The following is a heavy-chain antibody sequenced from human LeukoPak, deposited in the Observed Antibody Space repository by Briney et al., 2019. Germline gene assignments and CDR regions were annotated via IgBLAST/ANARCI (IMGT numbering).Heavy chain of an antibody. V-gene: IGHV4-4*02. D-gene: IGHD4-23*01. CDR1: GGSISSSNW. Sequence: PSETLSLTCAVSGGSISSSNWWSWVRQPPGKGLEWIGEIYHSGSTNYDPSLKSRVTISVDKSKNQFSLKLSSVTAADTAVYYCARDPDGGNSLPSPDYWGQGTLVTVSS. J-gene: IGHJ4*02. CDR2: IYHSGST. CDR3: ARDPDGGNSLPSPDY.